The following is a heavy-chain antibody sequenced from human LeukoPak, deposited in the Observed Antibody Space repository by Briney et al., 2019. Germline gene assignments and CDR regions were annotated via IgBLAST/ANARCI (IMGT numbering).Heavy chain of an antibody. CDR1: AGSISSSSYY. V-gene: IGHV4-39*01. D-gene: IGHD1-7*01. J-gene: IGHJ1*01. Sequence: PSQTLSLTCTVSAGSISSSSYYWGRVRQTPGRGLEWIGSIYYRGATYYNPTLNTRFTISVETTKYLFSLKLSSVTAADTAVYYCARPASLSGTTIGAEYFQHWGQGTLVTVSS. CDR3: ARPASLSGTTIGAEYFQH. CDR2: IYYRGAT.